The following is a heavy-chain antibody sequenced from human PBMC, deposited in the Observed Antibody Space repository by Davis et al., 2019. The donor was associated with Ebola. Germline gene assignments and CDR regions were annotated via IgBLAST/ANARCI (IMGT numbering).Heavy chain of an antibody. CDR1: GGSITSSDYY. D-gene: IGHD3-22*01. CDR3: ASLRQTYDSSGYSQPFDY. Sequence: SETLSLTCTVSGGSITSSDYYWGWIRQSPGKGLEWIGTFYYSGTTFYNPSLKSRITVSVDPSKNQFPLKLNSATAADTAVYYCASLRQTYDSSGYSQPFDYWGQGSLVTVSS. V-gene: IGHV4-39*01. J-gene: IGHJ4*02. CDR2: FYYSGTT.